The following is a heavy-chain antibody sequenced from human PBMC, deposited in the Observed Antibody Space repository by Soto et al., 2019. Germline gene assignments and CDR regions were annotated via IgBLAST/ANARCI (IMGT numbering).Heavy chain of an antibody. J-gene: IGHJ3*02. V-gene: IGHV6-1*01. D-gene: IGHD2-15*01. CDR2: TYYRSKWYT. CDR3: AKDSAGSGWFQALDI. CDR1: GDSLFSSTAA. Sequence: PSQALSLTRASSGDSLFSSTAAWNWIRQSPSRGLEWLVRTYYRSKWYTDYAVSVKSRITINPATTNHHFPLQLNAVTPQPATVYECAKDSAGSGWFQALDIWGQGTMVTVS.